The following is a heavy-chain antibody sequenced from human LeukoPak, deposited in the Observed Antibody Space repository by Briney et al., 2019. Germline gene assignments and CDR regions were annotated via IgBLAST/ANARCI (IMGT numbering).Heavy chain of an antibody. J-gene: IGHJ3*02. V-gene: IGHV4-59*11. CDR3: AREGVAGTFVFDI. Sequence: SETLSLTCTGSGGSISSHYWSWIRQPPGKGLEWIGYIYYSGSTNYNPSLKSRVTISVDTSKNQFSLKLTSVTAADTAVYYCAREGVAGTFVFDIWGQGTMVTVSS. CDR2: IYYSGST. CDR1: GGSISSHY. D-gene: IGHD6-19*01.